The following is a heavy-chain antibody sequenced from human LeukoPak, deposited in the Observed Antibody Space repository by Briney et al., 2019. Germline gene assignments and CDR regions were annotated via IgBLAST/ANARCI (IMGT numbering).Heavy chain of an antibody. CDR2: INPNSGGT. D-gene: IGHD3-22*01. CDR3: ARTVEYYDSSGYVS. V-gene: IGHV1-2*02. CDR1: GYTFTGYY. J-gene: IGHJ5*02. Sequence: ASVKVSCKASGYTFTGYYMHWVRQAPGQGLEWMGWINPNSGGTNYAQKFQGGVTMTRDTSISTAYMELSRLRSDDTAVYYCARTVEYYDSSGYVSWGQGTLVTVSS.